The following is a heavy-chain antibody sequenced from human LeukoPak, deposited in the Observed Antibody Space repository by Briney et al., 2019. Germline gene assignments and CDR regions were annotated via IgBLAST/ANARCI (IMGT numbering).Heavy chain of an antibody. D-gene: IGHD2-15*01. Sequence: GASVKVSCKASGYTFTSYAMNWARQAPGQGLEWMGWINTNTGNPTYAQGFTGRFVFSLDTSVSTAYLQISSLKAEDTAVYYCARVKCSGGSCYYYYGMDVWGQGTTVTVSS. CDR3: ARVKCSGGSCYYYYGMDV. V-gene: IGHV7-4-1*02. CDR2: INTNTGNP. CDR1: GYTFTSYA. J-gene: IGHJ6*02.